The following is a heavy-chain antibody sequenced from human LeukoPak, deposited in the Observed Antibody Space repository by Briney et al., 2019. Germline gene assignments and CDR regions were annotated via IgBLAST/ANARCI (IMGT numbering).Heavy chain of an antibody. Sequence: SVKVSCKASGGTFSSYAISWVRQAPGQGLEWMGGIIPIFDTAKYAQKLQGRVTITADESTSTAYMELSSLRSEDTAVYYCARGAGPTLEWFFVHWGQGTLVTVSS. CDR1: GGTFSSYA. D-gene: IGHD3-3*01. J-gene: IGHJ4*02. V-gene: IGHV1-69*13. CDR2: IIPIFDTA. CDR3: ARGAGPTLEWFFVH.